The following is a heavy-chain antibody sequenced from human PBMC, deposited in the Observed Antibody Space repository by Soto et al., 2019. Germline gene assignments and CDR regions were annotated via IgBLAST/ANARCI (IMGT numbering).Heavy chain of an antibody. J-gene: IGHJ5*02. D-gene: IGHD2-2*01. V-gene: IGHV1-8*01. CDR3: ARGRGKSSTTKNWFDP. Sequence: ASVKVSCKASGYTFTSYDINWVRQATGQGLEWMGWMNPNSGNTGYAQKFQGRVTMTRNTSISTAYMELSSLRSEDTAVYYCARGRGKSSTTKNWFDPWGQGTLVTVS. CDR1: GYTFTSYD. CDR2: MNPNSGNT.